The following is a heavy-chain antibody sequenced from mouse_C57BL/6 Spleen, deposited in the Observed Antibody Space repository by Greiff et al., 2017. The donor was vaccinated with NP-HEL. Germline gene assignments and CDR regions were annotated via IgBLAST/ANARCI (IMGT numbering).Heavy chain of an antibody. V-gene: IGHV1-81*01. J-gene: IGHJ2*01. D-gene: IGHD2-2*01. Sequence: QVQLQQSGAELARPGASVKLSCKASGYTFTSYGISWVKQRPGQGLEWIGEIYPRSGNTYYNEKFKGKATLTADKSSSTAYMELRSLTSEDSAVYFCARRVVTTTSYFDYWGKGTTLTVSS. CDR2: IYPRSGNT. CDR3: ARRVVTTTSYFDY. CDR1: GYTFTSYG.